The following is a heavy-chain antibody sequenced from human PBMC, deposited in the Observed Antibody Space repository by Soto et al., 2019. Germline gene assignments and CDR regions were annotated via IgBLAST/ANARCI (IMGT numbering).Heavy chain of an antibody. CDR3: ATDPSSEGRYFDWLLYH. V-gene: IGHV1-69*01. Sequence: QVQLVQSGAEVKKPGSSVKVSCKASGGTFSSYAISWVRQAPGQGLEWMGGIIPIFGTANYAQKFQGRVTITADESTSTAYMELSSLRSEDTAVYYCATDPSSEGRYFDWLLYHWGQGTLVTVSS. D-gene: IGHD3-9*01. J-gene: IGHJ5*02. CDR1: GGTFSSYA. CDR2: IIPIFGTA.